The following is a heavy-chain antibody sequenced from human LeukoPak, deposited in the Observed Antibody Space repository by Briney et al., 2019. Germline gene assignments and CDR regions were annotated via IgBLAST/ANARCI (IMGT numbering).Heavy chain of an antibody. Sequence: GGSLRLSCAAAGFTFSSHWMHWVRQTPGKGLVWVARINGDGSRTNYAESVKGRFTISRDNTKNTLYLQTNSLRVEDTATYFCVRDAKVGATNLDYWGQGTLVSVSS. CDR3: VRDAKVGATNLDY. CDR1: GFTFSSHW. V-gene: IGHV3-74*01. J-gene: IGHJ4*02. D-gene: IGHD1-26*01. CDR2: INGDGSRT.